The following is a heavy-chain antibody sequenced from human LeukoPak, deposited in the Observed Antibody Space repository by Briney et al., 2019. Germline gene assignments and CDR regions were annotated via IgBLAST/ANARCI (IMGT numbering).Heavy chain of an antibody. J-gene: IGHJ4*02. D-gene: IGHD3-9*01. CDR3: ARGGPYLTDDILTGYPPYFDY. V-gene: IGHV1-46*01. CDR2: INPSGGST. CDR1: GYTFTGYN. Sequence: ASVKISCKASGYTFTGYNMHWVRQTPGQGLQWMGIINPSGGSTSYAQKFQGRVTMTRDTSTSTVYMELSSLRSEDTAVYYCARGGPYLTDDILTGYPPYFDYWGQGTLVTVSS.